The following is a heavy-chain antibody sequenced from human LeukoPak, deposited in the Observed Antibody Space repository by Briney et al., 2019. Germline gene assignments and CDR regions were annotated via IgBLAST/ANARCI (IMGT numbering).Heavy chain of an antibody. J-gene: IGHJ4*02. Sequence: GGSLRLSCAASGFTFNIYAMHWVRQAPGKGLEWVAFIRYDGSDKYYADSVKGRFTISRDNSKNTLYLQTNSLRADDTAVYYCAKERDSSSWSDYWGQGTLVTVSS. CDR2: IRYDGSDK. V-gene: IGHV3-30*02. D-gene: IGHD6-13*01. CDR3: AKERDSSSWSDY. CDR1: GFTFNIYA.